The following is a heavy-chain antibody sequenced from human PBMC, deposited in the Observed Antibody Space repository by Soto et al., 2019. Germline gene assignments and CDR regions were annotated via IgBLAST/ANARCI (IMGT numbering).Heavy chain of an antibody. Sequence: APVKVPCQDFGFTFSNYCYNSVRPAPCKRLELVGVCGTYNGNTNYAQNLQGRVTMTTEKSTSTAYMELRSLRSDDTAVYFCAKTVADYYGSGSRAPNYYYYGMDVWGQGTTVTVYS. CDR1: GFTFSNYC. CDR2: CGTYNGNT. J-gene: IGHJ6*02. V-gene: IGHV1-18*01. D-gene: IGHD3-10*01. CDR3: AKTVADYYGSGSRAPNYYYYGMDV.